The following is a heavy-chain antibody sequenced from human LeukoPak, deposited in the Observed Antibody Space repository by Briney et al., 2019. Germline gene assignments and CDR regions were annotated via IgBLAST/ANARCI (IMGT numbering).Heavy chain of an antibody. J-gene: IGHJ4*02. CDR1: GFSFSDCS. CDR3: ARGLLGRGGGSFNY. V-gene: IGHV3-48*02. D-gene: IGHD3-10*01. Sequence: GGSLRLSCTASGFSFSDCSLNWVRQAPGKGLEWVSYIRSSSSTIRYADSVKGRFTISRDNAKNSLYLQMNSLRDEDTAVYYCARGLLGRGGGSFNYWGQGTLVTVSS. CDR2: IRSSSSTI.